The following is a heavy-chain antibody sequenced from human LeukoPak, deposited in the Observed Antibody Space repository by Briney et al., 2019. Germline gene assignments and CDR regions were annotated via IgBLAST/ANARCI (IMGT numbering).Heavy chain of an antibody. D-gene: IGHD3-3*01. CDR3: ARGNLLDYDFWSGYYFDY. V-gene: IGHV1-69*13. CDR1: GGTFSIYA. Sequence: SVKVSFKASGGTFSIYAISWVRQAPGQGLEWMGGIIPIFGTANYAQKFQGRVTITADESTSTAYMELSSLRSEDTAVYYCARGNLLDYDFWSGYYFDYWGQGTLVTVSS. CDR2: IIPIFGTA. J-gene: IGHJ4*02.